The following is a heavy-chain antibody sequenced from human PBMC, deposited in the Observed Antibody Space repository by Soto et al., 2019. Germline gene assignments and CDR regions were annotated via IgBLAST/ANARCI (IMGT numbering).Heavy chain of an antibody. J-gene: IGHJ4*01. CDR2: ISYDGSNK. CDR1: GFTFSSYA. V-gene: IGHV3-30-3*01. D-gene: IGHD3-10*02. Sequence: QVQLVESGGGVVQPGRSLRLSCAASGFTFSSYAMHWVRQAPGKGLEWVALISYDGSNKYFADSVKGRFTISRDNSKNTLYLQMNSLRAEDTDVYYCARAFHMFSSLRIAYWGHGTLVPVSS. CDR3: ARAFHMFSSLRIAY.